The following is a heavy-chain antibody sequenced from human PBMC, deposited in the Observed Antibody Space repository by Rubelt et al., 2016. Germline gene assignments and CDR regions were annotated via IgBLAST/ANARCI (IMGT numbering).Heavy chain of an antibody. D-gene: IGHD3-16*02. CDR3: ARGQPRRSGSYPYFFDF. J-gene: IGHJ4*02. V-gene: IGHV4-39*01. Sequence: QLQLQESGPGLLKPSETLSLTCAVSGGSIGSSFHYWVWIRQPPGKGPEWIGSLNFDGSTFYNPSLRSRVTISGDTSKNQLSLKLTSVTAADTAVYYCARGQPRRSGSYPYFFDFWGQGTLVTVSS. CDR1: GGSIGSSFHY. CDR2: LNFDGST.